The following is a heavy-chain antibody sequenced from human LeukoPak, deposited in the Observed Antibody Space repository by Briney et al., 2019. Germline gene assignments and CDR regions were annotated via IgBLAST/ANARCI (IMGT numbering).Heavy chain of an antibody. J-gene: IGHJ4*02. CDR3: AREKLGGVDY. Sequence: SQTLSLTCTVSGGSISSGSYYWSWIRQPPGKGLGWIGYIYYSGSTNYNPSLKSRVTISVDTSKNQFSLKLSSVTAADTAVYYCAREKLGGVDYWGQGTLVTVSS. D-gene: IGHD7-27*01. V-gene: IGHV4-61*01. CDR2: IYYSGST. CDR1: GGSISSGSYY.